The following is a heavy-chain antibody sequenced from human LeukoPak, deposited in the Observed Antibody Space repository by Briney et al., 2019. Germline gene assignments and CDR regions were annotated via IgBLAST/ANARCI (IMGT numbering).Heavy chain of an antibody. V-gene: IGHV7-4-1*02. CDR1: GYTFTSYA. CDR2: INTNTGNP. J-gene: IGHJ4*02. Sequence: GASVKVSCKASGYTFTSYAMNWVRQAPGQGLEWMGWINTNTGNPTYAQGFTGRFVFSLDTSVSTAYLQISSLKAEDTAVYYCARVVGLRTPSSSWGKDDYWGQGTLVTVSS. CDR3: ARVVGLRTPSSSWGKDDY. D-gene: IGHD6-13*01.